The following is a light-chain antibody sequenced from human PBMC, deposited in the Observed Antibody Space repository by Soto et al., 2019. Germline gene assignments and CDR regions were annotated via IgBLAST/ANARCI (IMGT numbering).Light chain of an antibody. Sequence: EFVLTQSPATLSLSPGERATLSCRASQSVSSYLAWYQQKPGQAPRLLIYDAYNRATGIPPRFSGSESGTDFTLPISSLDPQDSAVYYCQQRHRWPITFGQGTRLEIK. CDR3: QQRHRWPIT. J-gene: IGKJ5*01. CDR1: QSVSSY. V-gene: IGKV3-11*01. CDR2: DAY.